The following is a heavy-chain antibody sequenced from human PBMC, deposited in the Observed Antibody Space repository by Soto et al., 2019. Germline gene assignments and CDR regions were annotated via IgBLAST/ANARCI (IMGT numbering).Heavy chain of an antibody. V-gene: IGHV3-30*18. CDR2: ISYDGSNK. D-gene: IGHD2-15*01. CDR1: GFTFSSYG. CDR3: AKAEDIVVVVAATDY. J-gene: IGHJ4*02. Sequence: QVQLVESGGGVVQPGRSLRLSCAASGFTFSSYGMHWVRQAPGKGLEWVAVISYDGSNKYYADSVKGRFTSSRDNSKNTVYLQMNSLRAEDTAVYYCAKAEDIVVVVAATDYWGQGTLVTVSS.